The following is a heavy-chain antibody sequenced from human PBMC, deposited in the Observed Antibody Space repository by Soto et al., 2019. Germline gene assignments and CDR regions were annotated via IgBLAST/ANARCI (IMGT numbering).Heavy chain of an antibody. CDR1: GNTFTSYG. CDR3: ARDRRITMTHGAFGI. Sequence: ASLKVSCKASGNTFTSYGISWLRQAPGQGLEWMGWISAYNGNTNYAQKLHGRVTKTTDTSTSTAYMELRSLRSDDTAVYYCARDRRITMTHGAFGIWGQGTMVTVSS. CDR2: ISAYNGNT. D-gene: IGHD3-22*01. J-gene: IGHJ3*02. V-gene: IGHV1-18*01.